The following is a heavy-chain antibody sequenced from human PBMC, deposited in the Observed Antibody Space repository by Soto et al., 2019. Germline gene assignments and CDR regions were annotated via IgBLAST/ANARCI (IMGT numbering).Heavy chain of an antibody. CDR3: ARVKSSIVVVPDYGMDV. J-gene: IGHJ6*02. CDR2: ISGKNGNT. V-gene: IGHV1-18*04. CDR1: GYTFISHG. Sequence: QVQLVQSGVEVKKPGASVKVSCKASGYTFISHGISWVRQAPGQGLEWMGWISGKNGNTNYAQKLQGRVTLTTDTSTSTAYMELRSLRSDDTAVYYCARVKSSIVVVPDYGMDVWGQGTTVTVSS. D-gene: IGHD2-15*01.